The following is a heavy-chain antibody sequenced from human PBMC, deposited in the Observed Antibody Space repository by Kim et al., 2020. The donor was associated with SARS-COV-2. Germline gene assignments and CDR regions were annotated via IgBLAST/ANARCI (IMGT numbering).Heavy chain of an antibody. CDR3: ARVHSKVDYYGSGSYYKGYYGMDV. J-gene: IGHJ6*02. V-gene: IGHV3-72*01. CDR1: GFTFSDHY. D-gene: IGHD3-10*01. Sequence: GGSLRLSCAASGFTFSDHYMEWVRQAPGKGLEWVGRIRNKADSYITEYAASVKGRFTISRDDSQNSLYLQMNSLKTEDTAVYYFARVHSKVDYYGSGSYYKGYYGMDVWGQGTTVTVSS. CDR2: IRNKADSYIT.